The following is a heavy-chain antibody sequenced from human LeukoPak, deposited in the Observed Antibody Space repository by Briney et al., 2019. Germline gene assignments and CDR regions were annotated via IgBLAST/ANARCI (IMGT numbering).Heavy chain of an antibody. D-gene: IGHD4-17*01. CDR2: ISDSSSII. V-gene: IGHV3-48*01. CDR3: ARGPYGDYVDAFDI. CDR1: GFTFSTYT. Sequence: GGSLRLPCAASGFTFSTYTMNWVRQAPGKGLEWVSYISDSSSIIYYADSVKGRFTISRDNAKNSLYLQMNSLRAEDTAMYYCARGPYGDYVDAFDIWGQGTMVTVSS. J-gene: IGHJ3*02.